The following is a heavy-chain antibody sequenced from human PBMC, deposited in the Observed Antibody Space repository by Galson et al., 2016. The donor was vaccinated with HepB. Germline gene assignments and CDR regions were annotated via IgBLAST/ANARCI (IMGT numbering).Heavy chain of an antibody. CDR2: ISRRGDST. CDR1: GFTFSDHY. V-gene: IGHV3-23*01. Sequence: SLRLSCAASGFTFSDHYMDWVRQAPGKGLEVVSSISRRGDSTDYADSVKGRFTISRDNSKNTLSLQMNSLTADDTAIYYCVQGSTAPAVWGKGTTVTVSS. J-gene: IGHJ6*04. D-gene: IGHD2-2*01. CDR3: VQGSTAPAV.